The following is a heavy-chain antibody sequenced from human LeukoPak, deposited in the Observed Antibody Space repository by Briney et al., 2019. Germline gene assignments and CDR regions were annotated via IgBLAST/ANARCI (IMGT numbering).Heavy chain of an antibody. V-gene: IGHV1-46*01. CDR3: ARGTTIFGVFDF. D-gene: IGHD3-3*01. CDR2: INPSGGST. CDR1: GYTFTSYY. Sequence: ASVKVSCKASGYTFTSYYMNWVRQAPGQGLEWMGVINPSGGSTSYAQKFQGRVTMTRDTSTSTVYMELGSLRSEVTAVYYCARGTTIFGVFDFWGQGTLVTVSS. J-gene: IGHJ4*02.